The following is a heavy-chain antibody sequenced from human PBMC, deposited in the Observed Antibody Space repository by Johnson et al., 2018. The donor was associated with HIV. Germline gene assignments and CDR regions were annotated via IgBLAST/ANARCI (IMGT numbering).Heavy chain of an antibody. D-gene: IGHD3-10*01. CDR3: ARGGPYDSGIIDAFDI. CDR1: GFTFSSHA. Sequence: VQLVESGGGLVQPGWSLRLSCAASGFTFSSHAMHWVRQAPGKGLEYVSGISGNGGSTYYADSVKGRFTVSRDNARNSLYLQMNSLRAEDTAVYYCARGGPYDSGIIDAFDIWGQGTMVTVSS. CDR2: ISGNGGST. J-gene: IGHJ3*02. V-gene: IGHV3-64*07.